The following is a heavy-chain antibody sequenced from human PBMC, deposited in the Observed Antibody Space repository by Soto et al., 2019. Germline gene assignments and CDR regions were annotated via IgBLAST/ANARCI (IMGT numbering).Heavy chain of an antibody. CDR2: NDPSGGIT. V-gene: IGHV1-46*01. Sequence: QVQLSQFGAEVKKPGASVKVSCKASGYSFTNFHIHWVRQAPGQGLEWMGMNDPSGGITRDAQRIRGRIAMTRDASTSTVYVGLRSLTSEDTAVYYCARDVIGQDNYETIGYYFDHWGQGTLVTVSS. CDR3: ARDVIGQDNYETIGYYFDH. J-gene: IGHJ4*02. CDR1: GYSFTNFH. D-gene: IGHD3-22*01.